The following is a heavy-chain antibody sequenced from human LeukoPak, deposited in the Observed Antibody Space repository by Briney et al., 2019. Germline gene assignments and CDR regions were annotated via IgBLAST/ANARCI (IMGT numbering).Heavy chain of an antibody. D-gene: IGHD1-26*01. CDR1: GGTFSSYA. V-gene: IGHV1-69*05. J-gene: IGHJ4*02. Sequence: AASVKVSCKASGGTFSSYAISWVRQAPGQGLEWMGGIIPIFGTANYAQKLQGRVTMTRDTSTSTVYMELSSLRSEDTAVYYCATDLQVGATQWGQGTLVTVSS. CDR2: IIPIFGTA. CDR3: ATDLQVGATQ.